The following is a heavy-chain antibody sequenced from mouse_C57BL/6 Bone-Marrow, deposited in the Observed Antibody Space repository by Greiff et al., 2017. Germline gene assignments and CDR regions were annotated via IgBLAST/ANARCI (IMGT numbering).Heavy chain of an antibody. J-gene: IGHJ1*03. CDR2: INPGSGGT. CDR1: GYAFTNYL. V-gene: IGHV1-54*01. Sequence: QVQLQQSGAELVRPGTSVKVSCKASGYAFTNYLIEWVKQRPGQGLEWIGVINPGSGGTNYNEKFKGKATLTADKSSSTAYMQLSSLTSEDSAVYVCARLGTTVVAHWYFDVWGTGTTVTVSS. CDR3: ARLGTTVVAHWYFDV. D-gene: IGHD1-1*01.